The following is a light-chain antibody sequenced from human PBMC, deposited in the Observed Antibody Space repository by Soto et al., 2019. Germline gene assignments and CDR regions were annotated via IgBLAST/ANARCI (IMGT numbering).Light chain of an antibody. Sequence: IQMSQSPSTLSGSLGERVTIKCRASQTISSTLAWYQHKPGQAPRLLIYEASTLTSGVPSRFSGSGSGTEFTLTISSLQPEDFATYYCQPYNSYSESFGGGTKVDIK. CDR3: QPYNSYSES. CDR2: EAS. CDR1: QTISST. V-gene: IGKV1-5*03. J-gene: IGKJ4*02.